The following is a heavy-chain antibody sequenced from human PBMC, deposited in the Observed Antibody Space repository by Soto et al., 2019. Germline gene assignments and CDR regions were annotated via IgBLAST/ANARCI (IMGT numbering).Heavy chain of an antibody. V-gene: IGHV3-30*18. CDR2: ISYDGSNK. D-gene: IGHD1-26*01. Sequence: PGGSLRLSCAASGFTFSSYGMHGVRQAPGKGLEWVAVISYDGSNKYYADSVKGRFTISRDNSKNTMYLQMNSLRAEDTAVYYCAKSAMSSDYPRGLSYFDYSGQGTLVTVPT. J-gene: IGHJ4*02. CDR3: AKSAMSSDYPRGLSYFDY. CDR1: GFTFSSYG.